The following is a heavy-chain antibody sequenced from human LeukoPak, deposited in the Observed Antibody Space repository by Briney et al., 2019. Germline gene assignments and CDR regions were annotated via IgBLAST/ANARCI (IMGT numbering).Heavy chain of an antibody. CDR3: ARVLETDCRGGSCYSGLDY. V-gene: IGHV3-21*01. J-gene: IGHJ4*02. CDR2: ISSTGSYI. D-gene: IGHD2-15*01. CDR1: GFTFSSYN. Sequence: PGGSLRLSCAASGFTFSSYNMSWVRQAPGRGLEWVLSISSTGSYIYYADSVQGRFTISRDNAQNSLYLQMNSLRVEDTAVYYCARVLETDCRGGSCYSGLDYWGQGTLVTVSS.